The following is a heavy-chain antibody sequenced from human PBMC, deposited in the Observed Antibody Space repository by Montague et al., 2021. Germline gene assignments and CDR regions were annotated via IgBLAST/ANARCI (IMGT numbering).Heavy chain of an antibody. J-gene: IGHJ6*02. CDR1: GGSFSGYY. CDR3: SRRKRILHRQPSSSYYYYGMDV. D-gene: IGHD1-26*01. V-gene: IGHV4-34*01. Sequence: SETLSLTCAVYGGSFSGYYWSWIRQPPGKGLELIGEIHHSGSTNYNPSLKSRVTISVDTSKNQFSLKLSSVTATDKAVYYCSRRKRILHRQPSSSYYYYGMDVWGQGTPVTVS. CDR2: IHHSGST.